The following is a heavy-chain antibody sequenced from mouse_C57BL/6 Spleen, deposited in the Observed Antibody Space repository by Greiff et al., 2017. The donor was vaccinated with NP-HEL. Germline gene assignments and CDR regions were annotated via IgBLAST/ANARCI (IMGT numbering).Heavy chain of an antibody. CDR1: GYTFTSYW. CDR3: ATADD. V-gene: IGHV1-50*01. J-gene: IGHJ3*01. CDR2: IDPSDSYT. Sequence: QVQLQQSGAELVKPGASVKLSCKASGYTFTSYWMQWVKQRPGQGLEWIGEIDPSDSYTNYNQKFKGKATLTVDTSSSTAYMQLSSLTSEDSAVYYCATADDWGQGTLVTVSA.